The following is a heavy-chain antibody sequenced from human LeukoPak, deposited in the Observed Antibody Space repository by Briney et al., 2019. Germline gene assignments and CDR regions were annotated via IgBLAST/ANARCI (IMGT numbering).Heavy chain of an antibody. CDR1: GFTFSSYS. D-gene: IGHD6-13*01. V-gene: IGHV3-21*01. CDR2: ISSSSSYI. CDR3: ASCLYSSSWSPGDY. J-gene: IGHJ4*02. Sequence: KPGGSLRLSCAASGFTFSSYSMNWVRQAPGKGLEWVSSISSSSSYIYYADSVKGRFTISRDNAKNSLYLQMNSLRAEDTAVYYCASCLYSSSWSPGDYWGQGTLVTVS.